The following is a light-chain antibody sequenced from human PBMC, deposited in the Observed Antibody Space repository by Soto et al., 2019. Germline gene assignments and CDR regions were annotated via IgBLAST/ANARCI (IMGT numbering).Light chain of an antibody. V-gene: IGKV3-20*01. CDR2: GAA. Sequence: EIVLTQSPGTLSLSPGERATLSCRASQSVSSSYLAWYHQKPGQAPRLLIYGAASRATGIPGRFSGSGSGTDFTLTISRLEPEDFALYYCQQYGRSPFTFGPGTKVDIK. CDR1: QSVSSSY. J-gene: IGKJ3*01. CDR3: QQYGRSPFT.